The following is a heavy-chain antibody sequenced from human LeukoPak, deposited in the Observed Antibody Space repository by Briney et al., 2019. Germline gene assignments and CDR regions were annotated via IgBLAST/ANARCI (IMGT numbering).Heavy chain of an antibody. CDR3: ARSYGYEYYYYGMDV. CDR1: GYSFTSYW. Sequence: GESLKISCKGSGYSFTSYWIGWVRQMPGKGLEWMGIIYPGDSDTRYSPSFQGQVTISADKSINTAYLQWSSLKASDTAMYYCARSYGYEYYYYGMDVWGQGTTVTVSS. V-gene: IGHV5-51*01. D-gene: IGHD5-18*01. J-gene: IGHJ6*02. CDR2: IYPGDSDT.